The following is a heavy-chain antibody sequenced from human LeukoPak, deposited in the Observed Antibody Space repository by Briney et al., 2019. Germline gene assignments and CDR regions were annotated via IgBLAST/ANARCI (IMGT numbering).Heavy chain of an antibody. CDR1: GYTFTTNA. J-gene: IGHJ4*02. CDR3: ARGPRYYGSGTYYFDY. Sequence: PGASVKVSCKASGYTFTTNAMIWVRQAPGQGLEWMGWINTNTGNPTYAQGFTGRFVFSLDTSVSTAYLQISSLKAEDTAVYYCARGPRYYGSGTYYFDYWGQGTLVTVSS. D-gene: IGHD3-10*01. V-gene: IGHV7-4-1*02. CDR2: INTNTGNP.